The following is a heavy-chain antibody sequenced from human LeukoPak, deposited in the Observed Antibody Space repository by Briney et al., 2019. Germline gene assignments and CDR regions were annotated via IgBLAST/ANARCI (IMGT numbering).Heavy chain of an antibody. V-gene: IGHV3-7*01. D-gene: IGHD1-26*01. J-gene: IGHJ4*02. CDR3: ASLLGDRTIFDY. CDR2: IKRDGSGE. CDR1: GFIFSSRW. Sequence: PGGSLRLSCAASGFIFSSRWMSSVRQAPGKGLEWVANIKRDGSGEYYVDSVKGRFTISRDNAKNSLYLQMNSLRAEDTAVYYCASLLGDRTIFDYWGQGTLVTVSS.